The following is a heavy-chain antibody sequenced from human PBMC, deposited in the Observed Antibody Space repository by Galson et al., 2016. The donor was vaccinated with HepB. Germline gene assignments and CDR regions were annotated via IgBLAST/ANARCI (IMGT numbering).Heavy chain of an antibody. D-gene: IGHD1-14*01. V-gene: IGHV4-31*03. CDR1: GGSISSDGYY. CDR2: IYYSGST. CDR3: ARDSEPLSAFDC. J-gene: IGHJ4*02. Sequence: TPSLTCSVSGGSISSDGYYWSWIRQHPGKGLEYIGYIYYSGSTYTNPSLESRVSISLDTSKNQFSLKLSSVTAADAAVYYCARDSEPLSAFDCWGQGTLVTVSS.